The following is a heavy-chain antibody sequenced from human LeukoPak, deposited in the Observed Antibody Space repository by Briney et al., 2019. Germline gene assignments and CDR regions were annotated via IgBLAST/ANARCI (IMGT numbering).Heavy chain of an antibody. CDR1: GFTFSRYG. V-gene: IGHV3-30*02. CDR2: IQYYGSNQ. Sequence: PGGSLRLSCAASGFTFSRYGMHWVRQAPGKGLEGVAYIQYYGSNQQYADSVKGRFSVSRDNSRNMLNLQMSSLRAEDTGVYYCAKDRCSNGIGCLFYYMDVWGKGTTVTIYS. J-gene: IGHJ6*03. CDR3: AKDRCSNGIGCLFYYMDV. D-gene: IGHD2-8*01.